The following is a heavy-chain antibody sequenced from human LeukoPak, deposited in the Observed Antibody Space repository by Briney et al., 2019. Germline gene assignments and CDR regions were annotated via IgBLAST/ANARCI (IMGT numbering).Heavy chain of an antibody. CDR3: QSRFLEWLLDY. V-gene: IGHV4-39*01. CDR2: IYDTGST. J-gene: IGHJ4*02. Sequence: SETLSLTCTVSGDSIRSNNYYWGWIRQPPGKGLEWIGSIYDTGSTFYNPSLKSRVIISVDTSKNQFSLKLSSVTAADTAVYYCQSRFLEWLLDYWGQGTLVTVSS. D-gene: IGHD3-3*01. CDR1: GDSIRSNNYY.